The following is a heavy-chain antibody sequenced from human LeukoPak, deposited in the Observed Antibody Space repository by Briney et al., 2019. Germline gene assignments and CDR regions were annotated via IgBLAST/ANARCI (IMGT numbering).Heavy chain of an antibody. CDR2: ISSSGSTI. Sequence: TGGSLRLSCAASGFTFSNYEMNWVRQAPGKGLEWVSYISSSGSTIYYADSVKGRFTISRDNAKNSMYLQMNRLRAEDTAVYYCARIGGWSFHYWGRGTLVRVSS. CDR1: GFTFSNYE. CDR3: ARIGGWSFHY. V-gene: IGHV3-48*03. J-gene: IGHJ4*02. D-gene: IGHD6-19*01.